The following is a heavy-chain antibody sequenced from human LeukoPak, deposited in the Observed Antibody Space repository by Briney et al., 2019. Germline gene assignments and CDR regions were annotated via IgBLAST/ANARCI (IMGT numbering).Heavy chain of an antibody. V-gene: IGHV3-11*04. CDR1: GFTFSDYY. Sequence: PGGSLSLSCAASGFTFSDYYMSWIRQAPGKGLEWVSYISSSGSTIYYADSVKGRFTISRDNAKNSLYLQMNSLRAEDTAVYYCARASGSREAAEYFQHWGQGTLVTVSS. CDR3: ARASGSREAAEYFQH. CDR2: ISSSGSTI. D-gene: IGHD1-26*01. J-gene: IGHJ1*01.